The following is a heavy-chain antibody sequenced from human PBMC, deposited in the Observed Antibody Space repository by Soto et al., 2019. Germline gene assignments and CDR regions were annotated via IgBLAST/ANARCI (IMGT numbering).Heavy chain of an antibody. Sequence: GGSLRLSCATSGFSFSNYGMNWVRQAPGKGLEWVSGITKTGRSTFIADSVRGRFTISKDNLKNIMYLQMNSLRVDDTALYYCTKDGDAYDFAFDKWGQGTMVTVSS. J-gene: IGHJ3*02. D-gene: IGHD3-3*01. CDR2: ITKTGRST. CDR3: TKDGDAYDFAFDK. V-gene: IGHV3-23*01. CDR1: GFSFSNYG.